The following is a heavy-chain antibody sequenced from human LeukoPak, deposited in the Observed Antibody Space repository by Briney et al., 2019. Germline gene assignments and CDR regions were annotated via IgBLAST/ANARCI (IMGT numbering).Heavy chain of an antibody. CDR2: IYYSGST. J-gene: IGHJ4*02. CDR3: ARILGGIAAAGTIDY. D-gene: IGHD6-13*01. V-gene: IGHV4-39*07. CDR1: GGSISSSSYY. Sequence: SETLSLTCTVSGGSISSSSYYWGWIRQPPGKGLEWIGSIYYSGSTYYNPSLKSRVTISVDTSKNQFSLKLSSVTAADTAVYYCARILGGIAAAGTIDYWGQGTLVTVSS.